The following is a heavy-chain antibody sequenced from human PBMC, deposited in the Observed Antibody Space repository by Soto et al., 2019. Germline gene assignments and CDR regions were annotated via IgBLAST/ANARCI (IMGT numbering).Heavy chain of an antibody. CDR3: ARADCSIMTCYLANFFDY. CDR2: ISPRSGGT. D-gene: IGHD3-16*01. J-gene: IGHJ4*02. Sequence: QVKVVQSGAEVKEPGAPVKVSCKTSGYTFSDYSLHWMRQTPGQGLEWMGWISPRSGGTNYAQKFQGSVTMTRVTSSSTVYMELTKLRSDDTAVYYCARADCSIMTCYLANFFDYLGQGTEIIVSS. V-gene: IGHV1-2*02. CDR1: GYTFSDYS.